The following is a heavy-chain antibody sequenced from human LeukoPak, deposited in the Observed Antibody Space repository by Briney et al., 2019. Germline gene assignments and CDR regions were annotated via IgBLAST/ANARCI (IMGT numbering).Heavy chain of an antibody. D-gene: IGHD1-7*01. J-gene: IGHJ4*02. Sequence: GGSLRLSCAASGFTSSNYEMNWVRQAPGKGLEWVSYISSSGSTIYYADSVKGRFTISRDNAKNSLYLQMNSLRAEDTAVYYCARGPFGNFFTLYYFDYWGQGTLVTVSS. CDR1: GFTSSNYE. CDR2: ISSSGSTI. V-gene: IGHV3-48*03. CDR3: ARGPFGNFFTLYYFDY.